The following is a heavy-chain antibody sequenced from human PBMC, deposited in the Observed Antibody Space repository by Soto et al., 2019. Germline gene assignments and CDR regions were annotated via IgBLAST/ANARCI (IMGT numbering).Heavy chain of an antibody. D-gene: IGHD3-3*01. V-gene: IGHV3-7*01. CDR2: IKQDGSEK. J-gene: IGHJ4*02. CDR1: GFTFSSYG. Sequence: GGSLRLSCAASGFTFSSYGRSWVRQAPGKGLEWVANIKQDGSEKYYVDSVKGRFTISRDNAKDSLYLQMNSLRAEDTAVYYCASQVRYDFWSGYLSAYYFDYWGQGTLVTVSS. CDR3: ASQVRYDFWSGYLSAYYFDY.